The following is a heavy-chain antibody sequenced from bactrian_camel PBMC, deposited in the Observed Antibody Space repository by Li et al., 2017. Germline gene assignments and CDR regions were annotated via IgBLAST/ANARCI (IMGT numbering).Heavy chain of an antibody. D-gene: IGHD5*01. CDR2: ISSDGTT. CDR1: GYTISSCR. J-gene: IGHJ4*01. V-gene: IGHV3S55*01. CDR3: TKDRVLSTGWGTTLHY. Sequence: HVQLVESGGGSVQAGGSLRLSCAASGYTISSCRMNWYRQAPGEEREFVSTISSDGTTTYADSVKGRFTISQDNAKNTLYLQMNSLKTEDTAMYYCTKDRVLSTGWGTTLHYWGQGTQVTVS.